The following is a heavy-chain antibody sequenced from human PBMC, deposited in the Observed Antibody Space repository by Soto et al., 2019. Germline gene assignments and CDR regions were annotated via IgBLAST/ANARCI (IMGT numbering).Heavy chain of an antibody. D-gene: IGHD3-22*01. V-gene: IGHV1-69*06. CDR1: GGTFSSYA. Sequence: VSCKASGGTFSSYAISWVRQAPGQGLEWMGGIIPIFGTANYAQKFQGRVTITADKSTSTAYMELSSLRSEDTAVYYCASPSSLDYYDSSGYYRPAYFDYWGQGTLVTVSS. J-gene: IGHJ4*02. CDR3: ASPSSLDYYDSSGYYRPAYFDY. CDR2: IIPIFGTA.